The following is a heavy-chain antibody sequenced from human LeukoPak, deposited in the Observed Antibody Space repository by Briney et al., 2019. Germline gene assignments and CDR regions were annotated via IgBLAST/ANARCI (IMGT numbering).Heavy chain of an antibody. CDR3: ARVGLGSLAFDI. D-gene: IGHD2-15*01. CDR1: GFTFSDYY. V-gene: IGHV3-11*04. Sequence: PGGSLRLSCAASGFTFSDYYMSWTRQAPGKGLEGGSYISSRGRTIYYADSVKGRFTISRDNAKNSMYLQMNRLSAEDTAVYYCARVGLGSLAFDIWGQGRMVTVSS. CDR2: ISSRGRTI. J-gene: IGHJ3*02.